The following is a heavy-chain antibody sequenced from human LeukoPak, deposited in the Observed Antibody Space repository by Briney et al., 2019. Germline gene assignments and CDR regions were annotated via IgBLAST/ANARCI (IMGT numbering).Heavy chain of an antibody. Sequence: PSVNLSCKPSGYTFSVCCIHWVRQPPGQGLEWMGRNNSNSGGTNDVQNFQGRDTMTRDWSIATAYMELTRLISDGTAVYYCVLSGVKGFEYWGQGTLVSVSS. V-gene: IGHV1-2*02. CDR2: NNSNSGGT. CDR1: GYTFSVCC. J-gene: IGHJ4*02. D-gene: IGHD3-3*01. CDR3: VLSGVKGFEY.